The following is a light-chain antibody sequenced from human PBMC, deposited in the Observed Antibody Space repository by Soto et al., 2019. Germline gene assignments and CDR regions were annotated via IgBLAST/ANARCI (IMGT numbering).Light chain of an antibody. CDR1: SSNIGSNT. CDR3: AAWDDRMNGVI. CDR2: ANN. J-gene: IGLJ2*01. V-gene: IGLV1-44*01. Sequence: QSVLTQPPSASGTPGQRVTISCSGGSSNIGSNTINWYQQLPGTAPKLLIYANNQRPSGVPDRFSGSKSGTSASLAISGLQSEDESEYYCAAWDDRMNGVIFGGGTKVPVL.